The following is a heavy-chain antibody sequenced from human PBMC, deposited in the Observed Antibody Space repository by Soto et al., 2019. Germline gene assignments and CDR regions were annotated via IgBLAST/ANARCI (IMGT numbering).Heavy chain of an antibody. D-gene: IGHD1-1*01. Sequence: SGPTLVNPTQTLTLTCTFSGFALTTSRMCVTWVRQPPGKALEWLALIDGDDYKNYSSSLKTRLTVSKDTSKNQVVLVLTNLDHEDTGTYFCARLLRGGTSHWMTIDCWGRGTLVTVYS. CDR1: GFALTTSRMC. J-gene: IGHJ4*01. V-gene: IGHV2-70*19. CDR2: IDGDDYK. CDR3: ARLLRGGTSHWMTIDC.